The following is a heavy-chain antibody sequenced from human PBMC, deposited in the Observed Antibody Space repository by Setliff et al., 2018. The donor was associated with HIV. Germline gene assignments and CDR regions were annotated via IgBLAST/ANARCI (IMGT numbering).Heavy chain of an antibody. V-gene: IGHV4-34*01. CDR2: IYHSGST. CDR3: ARDRAAAGTMENYGMDV. D-gene: IGHD6-13*01. J-gene: IGHJ6*02. CDR1: GGSFSGYY. Sequence: SETLSLTCAVYGGSFSGYYWSWIRQPPGKGLEWIGEIYHSGSTNYNPSLKSRVTISVDKSKNQFSLKLSSVTAADTAVYYCARDRAAAGTMENYGMDVWGQGTTVTVSS.